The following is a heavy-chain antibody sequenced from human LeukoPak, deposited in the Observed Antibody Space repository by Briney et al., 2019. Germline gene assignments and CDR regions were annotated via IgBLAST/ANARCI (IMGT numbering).Heavy chain of an antibody. V-gene: IGHV4-39*01. Sequence: SETLSLTCTVSGGSISSSVYYWGWIRQPPGKGLEWIGGIDYSGSTYYNPSLESRLTISVDTSKNQFSLKLSSVTAADTAAYYCASLYDFWSAFHSWGQGTLVTVSS. D-gene: IGHD3-3*01. CDR2: IDYSGST. J-gene: IGHJ4*02. CDR3: ASLYDFWSAFHS. CDR1: GGSISSSVYY.